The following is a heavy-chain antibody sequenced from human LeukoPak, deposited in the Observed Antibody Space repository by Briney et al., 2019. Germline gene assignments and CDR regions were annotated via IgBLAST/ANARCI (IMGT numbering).Heavy chain of an antibody. D-gene: IGHD2-2*01. CDR3: ARASHELLWIVSYWFDP. CDR2: INPNSGGT. J-gene: IGHJ5*02. V-gene: IGHV1-2*02. CDR1: GYTFTGDY. Sequence: ASVKVSCKATGYTFTGDYMHWVRQAPGQGLEWMGWINPNSGGTNYAQKFQGRVTMTRDTSISTAYMELSRLRSDDTAVYYCARASHELLWIVSYWFDPWGQGTLVTVTS.